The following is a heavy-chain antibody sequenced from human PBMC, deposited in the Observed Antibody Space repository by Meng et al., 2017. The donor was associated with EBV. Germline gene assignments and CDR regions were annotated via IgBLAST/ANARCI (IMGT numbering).Heavy chain of an antibody. CDR2: IIPAGGNT. D-gene: IGHD1/OR15-1a*01. Sequence: QVELGQSGAEAKKPGASVKFSCKASGYTFTSYYLHWVRQAPGQGLEWMGIIIPAGGNTNYAQKFRGRFTMTRDTSTSTVYMDLSILTSEDTAVYYCVRELVGGTFDYWGQGTLVTVSS. V-gene: IGHV1-46*01. CDR3: VRELVGGTFDY. CDR1: GYTFTSYY. J-gene: IGHJ4*02.